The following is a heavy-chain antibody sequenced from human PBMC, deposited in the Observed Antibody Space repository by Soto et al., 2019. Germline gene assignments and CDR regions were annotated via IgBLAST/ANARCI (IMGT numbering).Heavy chain of an antibody. Sequence: GGSLRLSCSASGFTFSTYAMHWVRQAPGKGLEYVSGIGGDGGSTNYADSVKGRFTISRDNSKTSLYLQMSSLRPEDTAVYLCVKDHGDYTQYYYYYYGLDVWGQGTTVTVSS. V-gene: IGHV3-64D*06. CDR2: IGGDGGST. J-gene: IGHJ6*02. CDR1: GFTFSTYA. CDR3: VKDHGDYTQYYYYYYGLDV. D-gene: IGHD4-17*01.